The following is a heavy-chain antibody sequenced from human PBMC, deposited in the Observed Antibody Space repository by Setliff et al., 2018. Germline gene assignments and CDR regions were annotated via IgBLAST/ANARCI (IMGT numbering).Heavy chain of an antibody. CDR1: GFTFSSYT. CDR2: IDSSSTWI. CDR3: ARDVRGILSLHDFDS. Sequence: GGSLRLSCAASGFTFSSYTMNWVRQAPGQGLEWVSSIDSSSTWIYYADSVKGRFTISRDNAKNLVYLQMNSLRAEDTAVYYCARDVRGILSLHDFDSWGQGTLVTVSS. D-gene: IGHD2-15*01. J-gene: IGHJ4*02. V-gene: IGHV3-21*06.